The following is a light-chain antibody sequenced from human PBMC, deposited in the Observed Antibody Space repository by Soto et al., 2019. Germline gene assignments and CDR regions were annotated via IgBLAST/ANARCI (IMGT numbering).Light chain of an antibody. Sequence: QSVLTQPASVSGSPGQSITISCTGSSSDIGGYNYVSWYQQHPGKAPKLMIYDVTKRPSGVPDRFSGSKSGNSASLTISGLQAEDEADYYCCSYAGSYILAVFGGGTKLTVL. V-gene: IGLV2-11*01. CDR3: CSYAGSYILAV. CDR1: SSDIGGYNY. CDR2: DVT. J-gene: IGLJ3*02.